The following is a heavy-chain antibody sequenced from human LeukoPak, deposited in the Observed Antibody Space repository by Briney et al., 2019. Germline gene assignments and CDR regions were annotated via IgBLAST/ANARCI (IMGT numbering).Heavy chain of an antibody. D-gene: IGHD4-17*01. CDR2: IIPNSGGT. CDR3: ARGMTTVTTGSYYFDY. Sequence: ASVKVSYKASGYTFTGYYIHWVRQAPGQGLEWMGWIIPNSGGTHFAQKFQGRVTMTRDTSSSTAYMELSRLRSDDTAVYYCARGMTTVTTGSYYFDYWGQGTLVTVSS. J-gene: IGHJ4*02. CDR1: GYTFTGYY. V-gene: IGHV1-2*02.